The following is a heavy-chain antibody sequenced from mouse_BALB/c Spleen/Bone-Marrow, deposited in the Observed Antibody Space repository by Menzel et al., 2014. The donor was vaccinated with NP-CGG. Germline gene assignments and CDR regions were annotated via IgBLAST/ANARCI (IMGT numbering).Heavy chain of an antibody. V-gene: IGHV7-1*02. J-gene: IGHJ2*01. CDR2: SRNKVNGYTT. CDR1: GFTFSDFY. D-gene: IGHD2-10*01. Sequence: DVKLVESGGGLVQPGGSLRLSCATSGFTFSDFYMEWVRQPPGKRLEWIAASRNKVNGYTTEYSASVKGRFIVSRDTSQSILYLRMMPREVKATAINSWAWAFFGTFDSWGKAPLSQSPQ. CDR3: AWAFFGTFDS.